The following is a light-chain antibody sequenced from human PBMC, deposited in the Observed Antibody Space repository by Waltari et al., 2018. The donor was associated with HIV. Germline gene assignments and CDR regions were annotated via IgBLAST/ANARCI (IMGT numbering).Light chain of an antibody. CDR2: GNS. CDR1: SCNMGPGCH. Sequence: QSLLSQPPSVSGSPGQRVTISCPGSSCNMGPGCHLNWYQQLPGTAPKLLTDGNSNRPSGVPDRFSGSKSGTSASLAITGLQAEDEADYYCQSYDSSLSIVFGTGTKVTVL. CDR3: QSYDSSLSIV. V-gene: IGLV1-40*01. J-gene: IGLJ1*01.